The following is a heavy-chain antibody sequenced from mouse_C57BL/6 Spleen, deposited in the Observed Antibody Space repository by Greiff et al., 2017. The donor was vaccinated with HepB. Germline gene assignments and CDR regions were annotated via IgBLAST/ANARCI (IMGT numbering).Heavy chain of an antibody. J-gene: IGHJ1*03. CDR3: ARDLYSNYGDWYFDV. Sequence: VQLQQSGAELVKPGASVKISCKASGYAFSSYWMNWVKQRPGKGLEWIGQIYPGDGDTNYNGKFKGKATLTADKSSSTAYMQLSSLTSEDSAVYFCARDLYSNYGDWYFDVWGTGTTVTVSS. CDR2: IYPGDGDT. CDR1: GYAFSSYW. V-gene: IGHV1-80*01. D-gene: IGHD2-5*01.